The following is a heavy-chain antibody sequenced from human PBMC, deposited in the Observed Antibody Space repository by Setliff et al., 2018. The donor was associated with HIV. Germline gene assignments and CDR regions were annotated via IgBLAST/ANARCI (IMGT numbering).Heavy chain of an antibody. V-gene: IGHV4-39*01. Sequence: TLSLTCTVSGGSISSSSYYWGWIRQPPGKGLEWIGSIYYSGSTYYNTSHKSRVTISVDTSKNQFSLKLSSVTAADTAMYYCARHVDIVVVVAAPSFDYWGQGTLVTVSS. D-gene: IGHD2-15*01. CDR3: ARHVDIVVVVAAPSFDY. J-gene: IGHJ4*02. CDR2: IYYSGST. CDR1: GGSISSSSYY.